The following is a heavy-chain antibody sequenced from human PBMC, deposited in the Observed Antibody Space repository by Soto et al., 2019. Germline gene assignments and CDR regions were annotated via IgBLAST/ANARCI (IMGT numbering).Heavy chain of an antibody. Sequence: GGSLRLSCAASGFIFSSYWMNWVRQAPGKGLEWVASINQDGREKYYVDSVKGRFTISRDNAKNSLFLQVNSLRAEDTAVYYCARDGEEAGLYFDYWGQGTLVTVSS. D-gene: IGHD6-19*01. V-gene: IGHV3-7*01. CDR3: ARDGEEAGLYFDY. CDR1: GFIFSSYW. J-gene: IGHJ4*02. CDR2: INQDGREK.